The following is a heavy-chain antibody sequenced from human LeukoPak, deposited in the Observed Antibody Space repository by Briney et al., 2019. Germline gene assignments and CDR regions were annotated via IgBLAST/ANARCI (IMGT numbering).Heavy chain of an antibody. Sequence: SETLSLTCAVSGGAFSGYYWSWIRQPPGKGLEWIGEINHSGSINYNPSLKSRVTTSRDTPKNQFSLTLSSMTAADTATYYCVRASVDSGGAFDVWGQGTVVTVSS. CDR3: VRASVDSGGAFDV. D-gene: IGHD5-12*01. J-gene: IGHJ3*01. CDR2: INHSGSI. CDR1: GGAFSGYY. V-gene: IGHV4-34*01.